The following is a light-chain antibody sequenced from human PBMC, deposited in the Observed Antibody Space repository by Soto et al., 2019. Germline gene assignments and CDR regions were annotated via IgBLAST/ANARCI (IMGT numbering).Light chain of an antibody. J-gene: IGKJ5*01. V-gene: IGKV3-11*01. Sequence: EIVLTQSPATLSLSPGESATLSCRASQTITTYLAWYQQKPGQPPRLLIYGASNRATGIPARFSGSGSGTDFTLTISSLEPEDFSVYYCQQRYNWPITFGQGTRLEIK. CDR3: QQRYNWPIT. CDR1: QTITTY. CDR2: GAS.